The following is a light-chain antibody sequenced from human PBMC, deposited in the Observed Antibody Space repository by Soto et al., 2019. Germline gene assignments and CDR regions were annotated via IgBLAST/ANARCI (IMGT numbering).Light chain of an antibody. CDR2: GAS. CDR1: QSVSSSY. CDR3: QQYGRSPWT. Sequence: VLTQSPGTLSLSPGERATLSCRASQSVSSSYLAWYQQKPGQAPRLLIYGASSRATGIPDRFSASGSGTDFTLTISRLEPEDFAVYYCQQYGRSPWTFGQGTKVDIK. V-gene: IGKV3-20*01. J-gene: IGKJ1*01.